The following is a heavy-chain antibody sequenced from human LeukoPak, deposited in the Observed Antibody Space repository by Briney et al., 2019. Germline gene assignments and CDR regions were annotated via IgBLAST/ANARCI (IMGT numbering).Heavy chain of an antibody. Sequence: GGSLRLSCAASGFTFDDYAMHWVRQAPGKGLEWVSLISWDGGSTYYADSVKGRFTISRDNSKNSLYLQMNRLRAEDTALYYCAKDIGVADYYYYYMDVWGKGTTVTVSS. J-gene: IGHJ6*03. D-gene: IGHD3-3*01. V-gene: IGHV3-43D*03. CDR3: AKDIGVADYYYYYMDV. CDR2: ISWDGGST. CDR1: GFTFDDYA.